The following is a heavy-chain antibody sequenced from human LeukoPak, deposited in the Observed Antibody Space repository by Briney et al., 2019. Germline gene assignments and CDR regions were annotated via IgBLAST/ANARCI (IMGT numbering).Heavy chain of an antibody. J-gene: IGHJ4*02. D-gene: IGHD4/OR15-4a*01. CDR1: GYTFTSYD. CDR2: MNPNSGNT. CDR3: ARARTMVVTNVGY. V-gene: IGHV1-8*01. Sequence: ASVKASCKASGYTFTSYDINWVRQATGQGLEWMGWMNPNSGNTGYAQKFQGRVTMTRNTSISTAYMELSSLRSEDTAVYYCARARTMVVTNVGYWGQGTLVTVSS.